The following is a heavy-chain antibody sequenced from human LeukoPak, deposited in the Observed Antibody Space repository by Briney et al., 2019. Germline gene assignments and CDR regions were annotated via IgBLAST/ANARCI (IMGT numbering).Heavy chain of an antibody. CDR3: ARQDSSGWHFDY. V-gene: IGHV5-51*01. CDR1: GYSFTSYW. Sequence: GESLKICCKSSGYSFTSYWTGWARQMPGKVLEWKGIIYPGDSDTRYSPSLQGQVTISADKSISTAYLQWSSLKASDTAMYYCARQDSSGWHFDYWGQGTLVTVSS. D-gene: IGHD6-19*01. J-gene: IGHJ4*02. CDR2: IYPGDSDT.